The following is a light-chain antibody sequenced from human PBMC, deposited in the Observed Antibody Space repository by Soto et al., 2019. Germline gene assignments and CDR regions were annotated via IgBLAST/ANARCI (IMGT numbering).Light chain of an antibody. CDR1: QTVGSY. Sequence: EIVLTQSPATLSLSPGERATLSCRASQTVGSYLAWFRQTPGQAPRLLIYDTSIRATGIPARFSGSGSGTDFTLTISSLEAEDFAVYYCQPRSDWPPTLGQGTKVDIK. V-gene: IGKV3-11*01. CDR3: QPRSDWPPT. CDR2: DTS. J-gene: IGKJ1*01.